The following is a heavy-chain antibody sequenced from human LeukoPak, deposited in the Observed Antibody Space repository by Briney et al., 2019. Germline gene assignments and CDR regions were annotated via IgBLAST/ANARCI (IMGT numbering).Heavy chain of an antibody. V-gene: IGHV3-23*01. CDR2: ISGGGGGT. D-gene: IGHD3-10*01. Sequence: GGSLRLSCAASGFTFSSYAISWVRQAPGKGLEWVSGISGGGGGTYYADTVKGRFTTSRDNSKNTLCLQMNSLRAEDTAVYYCALPPSMVRGPDLYFDYWGQRTLVTVSS. CDR3: ALPPSMVRGPDLYFDY. J-gene: IGHJ4*02. CDR1: GFTFSSYA.